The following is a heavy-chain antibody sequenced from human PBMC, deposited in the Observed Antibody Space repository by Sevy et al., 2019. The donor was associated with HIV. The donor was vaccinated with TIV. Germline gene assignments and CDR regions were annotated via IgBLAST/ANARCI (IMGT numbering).Heavy chain of an antibody. CDR1: GYTLTELS. CDR3: ATDLNYYGSGSYEGGY. CDR2: FDPEDGET. J-gene: IGHJ4*02. V-gene: IGHV1-24*01. D-gene: IGHD3-10*01. Sequence: ASMKVSCKVSGYTLTELSMHWVRQAPGKGLEWMGGFDPEDGETIYAQKFQGRVTMTEDTSTDTAYMELSSLRSEDTAVYYCATDLNYYGSGSYEGGYWGQGTLVTVSS.